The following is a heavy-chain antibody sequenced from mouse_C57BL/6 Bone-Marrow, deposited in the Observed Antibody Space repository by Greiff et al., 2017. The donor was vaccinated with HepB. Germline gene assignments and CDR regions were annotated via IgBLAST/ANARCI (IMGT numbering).Heavy chain of an antibody. CDR2: ISYSGST. CDR3: ARAYYGNYFDY. V-gene: IGHV3-1*01. J-gene: IGHJ2*01. D-gene: IGHD2-10*01. Sequence: EVKLQESGPGMVKPSQSLSLTCTVTGYSITSGYDWHWIRHFPGNKLEWMGYISYSGSTNYNPSLKSRISITHDTSKNHFFLKLNSVTTEDTATYYCARAYYGNYFDYWGQGTTLTVSS. CDR1: GYSITSGYD.